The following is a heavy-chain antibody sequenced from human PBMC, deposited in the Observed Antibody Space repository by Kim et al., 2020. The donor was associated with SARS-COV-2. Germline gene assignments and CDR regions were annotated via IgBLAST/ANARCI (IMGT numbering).Heavy chain of an antibody. CDR3: ARGRYYYGSGNLGWFDP. V-gene: IGHV4-34*01. Sequence: KSRVTITVDTSKNQFALKLSYVTAADTAVYYCARGRYYYGSGNLGWFDPWGQGTLVTVSS. J-gene: IGHJ5*02. D-gene: IGHD3-10*01.